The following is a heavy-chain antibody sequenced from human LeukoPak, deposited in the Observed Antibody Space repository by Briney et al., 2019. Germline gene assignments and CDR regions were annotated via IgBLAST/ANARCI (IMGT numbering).Heavy chain of an antibody. CDR2: TYYRSKWYY. V-gene: IGHV6-1*01. J-gene: IGHJ6*02. CDR1: GDSVSSISVA. Sequence: SQTLSLTCAISGDSVSSISVAWNWIRQSPSRGLEWLGRTYYRSKWYYEYAVSVKGRININPDPSKNQFSLQLNSVSPEDTAVYYCALARSEYHYGMDVWGQGTTVTVSS. CDR3: ALARSEYHYGMDV.